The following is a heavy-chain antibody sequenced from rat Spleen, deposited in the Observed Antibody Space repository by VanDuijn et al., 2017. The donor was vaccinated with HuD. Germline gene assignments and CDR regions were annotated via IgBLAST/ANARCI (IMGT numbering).Heavy chain of an antibody. J-gene: IGHJ4*01. CDR1: GFSLTSYG. D-gene: IGHD1-4*01. V-gene: IGHV2-4*01. Sequence: QVQLKESGPGLVQPSQTLSLTCTVSGFSLTSYGVIWVRQPPGKGLEWMGVIWTGGSTAYNSLLKSRLSISRDTSKSQVFLKVKSLKTEDTGIYYCTRDEGYNSFDYWGQGASVTVSS. CDR3: TRDEGYNSFDY. CDR2: IWTGGST.